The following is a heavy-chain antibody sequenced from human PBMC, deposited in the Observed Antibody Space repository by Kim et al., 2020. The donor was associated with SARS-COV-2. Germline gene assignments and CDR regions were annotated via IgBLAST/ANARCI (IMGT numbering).Heavy chain of an antibody. J-gene: IGHJ4*02. CDR3: ARELRGAGHYYLDS. CDR1: DDSITIYY. CDR2: VSYTGST. V-gene: IGHV4-59*13. D-gene: IGHD1-26*01. Sequence: SETLSLHCSVSDDSITIYYWSWLRQSPGKGLEWIGYVSYTGSTTYNPSLQSRVTISRDTSKTHFSLTLSSVTAADTGVYYCARELRGAGHYYLDSWGQGLLVTVSS.